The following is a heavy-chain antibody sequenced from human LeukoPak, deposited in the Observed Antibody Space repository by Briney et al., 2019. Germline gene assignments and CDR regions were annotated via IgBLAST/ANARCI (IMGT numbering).Heavy chain of an antibody. CDR3: ARSDRTRSGWYESTFDY. CDR2: IIPIFGTA. D-gene: IGHD6-13*01. V-gene: IGHV1-69*05. J-gene: IGHJ4*02. Sequence: GASVKVSCKASGGTFSSYAISLVRQAPGQGLEWMGRIIPIFGTANYAQKIQGRVTITTDESTSTAYMELSSLRSEDTAVYYSARSDRTRSGWYESTFDYWGQGTLVTVSS. CDR1: GGTFSSYA.